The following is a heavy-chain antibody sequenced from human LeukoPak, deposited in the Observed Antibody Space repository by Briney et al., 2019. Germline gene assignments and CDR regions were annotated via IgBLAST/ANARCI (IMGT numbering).Heavy chain of an antibody. D-gene: IGHD5-12*01. J-gene: IGHJ4*02. CDR2: ISYSGST. Sequence: SETLSLTCTVSGGSISSYYWNWIRQPPGKGLEWIGYISYSGSTNYNPSLKSRVAISLDTSKNQFSLKVRSVTAADTAVYYCARGFDSKSTYFDYWGQGTLVTVSS. CDR3: ARGFDSKSTYFDY. CDR1: GGSISSYY. V-gene: IGHV4-59*01.